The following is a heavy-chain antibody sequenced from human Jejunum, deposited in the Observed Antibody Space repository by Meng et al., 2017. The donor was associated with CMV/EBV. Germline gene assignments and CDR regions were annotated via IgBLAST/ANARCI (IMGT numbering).Heavy chain of an antibody. V-gene: IGHV1-18*01. CDR2: ISGYNGDT. CDR1: YA. Sequence: YAITWVRQAPGQGLEWMGWISGYNGDTKYAQKFQGRLTMTTEKSTSAAYMELRSLTSDDTALYYCARSRVFGADASPAYYYGLDVWCQGTTVTVSS. CDR3: ARSRVFGADASPAYYYGLDV. D-gene: IGHD3-3*01. J-gene: IGHJ6*02.